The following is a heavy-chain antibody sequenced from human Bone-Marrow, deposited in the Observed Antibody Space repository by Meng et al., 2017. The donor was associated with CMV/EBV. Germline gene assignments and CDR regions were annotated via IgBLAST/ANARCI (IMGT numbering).Heavy chain of an antibody. CDR3: ASPPHTGYCSSTSWCYYYYYGMDV. D-gene: IGHD2-2*01. Sequence: SETLSLTCAVYGRSFSGYYWSWIRQPPGKGLEWIGEINHSGSTNYNPSLKSRVTISVDTSKNQFSLKLSSVTAVDTAVYYCASPPHTGYCSSTSWCYYYYYGMDVWGQGNTVTIVS. V-gene: IGHV4-34*01. CDR1: GRSFSGYY. CDR2: INHSGST. J-gene: IGHJ6*01.